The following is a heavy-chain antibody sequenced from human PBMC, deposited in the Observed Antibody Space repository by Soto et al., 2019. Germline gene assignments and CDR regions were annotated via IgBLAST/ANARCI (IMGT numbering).Heavy chain of an antibody. CDR3: AKDPRRTTPGDIVLMVYATYFDY. CDR2: ISGSGGST. Sequence: GGSLRLSCAASGFTFSSYAMSWVRQAPGKGLEWVSAISGSGGSTYYADSVKGRFTISRDNSKNTLYLQMNSLRAEDTAVYYCAKDPRRTTPGDIVLMVYATYFDYWGQGTLVTVSS. J-gene: IGHJ4*02. V-gene: IGHV3-23*01. D-gene: IGHD2-8*01. CDR1: GFTFSSYA.